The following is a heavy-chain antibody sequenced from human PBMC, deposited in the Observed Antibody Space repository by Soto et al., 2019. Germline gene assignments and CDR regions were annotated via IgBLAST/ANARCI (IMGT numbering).Heavy chain of an antibody. CDR2: IHSSGIT. J-gene: IGHJ4*02. D-gene: IGHD6-19*01. CDR3: ARQKQWLSPFDD. Sequence: QVQLQESGPGLVKPSQTLSLTCTVSGVSISSGDYYWSWIRQHPGKGLEWIGYIHSSGITDYNPSLKSRVSMSQDTSKNQFSLKLSSVTAADTAVYYCARQKQWLSPFDDWGQGTLVTVSS. CDR1: GVSISSGDYY. V-gene: IGHV4-31*03.